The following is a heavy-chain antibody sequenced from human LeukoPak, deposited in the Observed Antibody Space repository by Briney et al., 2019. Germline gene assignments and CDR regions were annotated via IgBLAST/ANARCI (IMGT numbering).Heavy chain of an antibody. CDR1: GFTFSTYW. CDR2: VRPEGATT. J-gene: IGHJ4*02. Sequence: GGSLRLSCAASGFTFSTYWMHWVRQAPGKGLVWVSRVRPEGATTAYADSVKGRFTISRDNAKNTLFLQMNSLSAEDTAVYYCARDLDWILFDYWGQGTLVTVSS. V-gene: IGHV3-74*03. D-gene: IGHD3-9*01. CDR3: ARDLDWILFDY.